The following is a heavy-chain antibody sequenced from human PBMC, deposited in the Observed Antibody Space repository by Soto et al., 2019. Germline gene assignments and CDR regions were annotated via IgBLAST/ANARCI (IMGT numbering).Heavy chain of an antibody. CDR1: GFTFSSYG. J-gene: IGHJ4*02. V-gene: IGHV3-30*18. Sequence: QVQLVESGGGVVQPGRSLRLSCAASGFTFSSYGMHWVRQAPGKGLEWVAVISYDGSNKYYADSVKGRFTISRDNSKNTLYLQMNSLRAEDTAVYYCAKDRNSGWYMGVGYWGQGALVTVPS. D-gene: IGHD6-19*01. CDR2: ISYDGSNK. CDR3: AKDRNSGWYMGVGY.